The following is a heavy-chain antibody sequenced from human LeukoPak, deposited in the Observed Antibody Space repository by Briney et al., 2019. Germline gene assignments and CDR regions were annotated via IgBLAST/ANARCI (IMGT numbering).Heavy chain of an antibody. J-gene: IGHJ4*02. CDR1: GGSFSGYY. CDR3: AREGSSGNRYYFDY. V-gene: IGHV4-34*01. CDR2: INHSGST. Sequence: PSETLSLTCAVYGGSFSGYYWSWIRQPPGKGLEWIGEINHSGSTNYKPSLKSRVTISVDTCKNQFSLKLSSVTAADTAVYYCAREGSSGNRYYFDYWGQGTLVTVSS. D-gene: IGHD3-22*01.